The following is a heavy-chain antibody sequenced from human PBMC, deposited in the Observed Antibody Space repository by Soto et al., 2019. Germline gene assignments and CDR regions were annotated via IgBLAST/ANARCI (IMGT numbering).Heavy chain of an antibody. D-gene: IGHD1-1*01. Sequence: SETLSLTCAVFGGSISRGYWWSWVRQSPGKGLEWIGEIHHSENINYNPSLKSRATISVDMSKNQFSLRLNSVTAADTAVYYCARQASYNIDDSGQATLVTVSS. J-gene: IGHJ4*02. CDR3: ARQASYNIDD. CDR2: IHHSENI. V-gene: IGHV4-4*02. CDR1: GGSISRGYW.